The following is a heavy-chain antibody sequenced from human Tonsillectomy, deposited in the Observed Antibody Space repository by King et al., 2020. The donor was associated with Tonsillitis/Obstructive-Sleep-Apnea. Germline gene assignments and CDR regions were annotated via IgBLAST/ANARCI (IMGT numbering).Heavy chain of an antibody. V-gene: IGHV4-59*01. CDR1: GGSISSYY. Sequence: QLQESGPGLVKPSETLSLTCTVSGGSISSYYWSWLRPPPGKGLEWIGYIYYSGSTNYNPSLKSRVTISVDTSKNQFSLKLSSVTAADTAVYYCARDKGTVVTPLDAFDIWGQGTMVTVSS. CDR3: ARDKGTVVTPLDAFDI. CDR2: IYYSGST. J-gene: IGHJ3*02. D-gene: IGHD4-23*01.